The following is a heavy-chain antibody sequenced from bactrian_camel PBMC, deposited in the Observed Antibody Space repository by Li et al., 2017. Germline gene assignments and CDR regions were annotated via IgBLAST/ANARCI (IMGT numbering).Heavy chain of an antibody. Sequence: VQLVESGGGSVRPGGSLRLSCAASGFVFRSHVMTWVRQAPGKGLEWVSAVNIGGRGTDYSESVKGRFTISRDNAKNTVYLELSSLVTEDTATYYCGELGSGGYWGQGTQVTVS. CDR2: VNIGGRGT. V-gene: IGHV3S40*01. CDR3: GELGSGGY. CDR1: GFVFRSHV. J-gene: IGHJ6*01.